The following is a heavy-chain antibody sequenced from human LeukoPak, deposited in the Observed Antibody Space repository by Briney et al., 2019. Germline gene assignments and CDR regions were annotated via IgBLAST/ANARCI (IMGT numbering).Heavy chain of an antibody. J-gene: IGHJ4*02. Sequence: SETLSLTCTVSGGSISSSSYYWGWIRQPPGKGLEWIGSIYYSGSAYYNPSLKSRVTISVDTSKNQFSLKLSSVTAADTAVYYCARDWVAAGATFDYWGQGTLVTVSS. V-gene: IGHV4-39*07. CDR1: GGSISSSSYY. CDR3: ARDWVAAGATFDY. D-gene: IGHD2-15*01. CDR2: IYYSGSA.